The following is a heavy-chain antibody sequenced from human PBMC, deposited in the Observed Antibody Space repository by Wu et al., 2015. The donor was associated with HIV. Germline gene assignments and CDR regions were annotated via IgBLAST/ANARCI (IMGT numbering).Heavy chain of an antibody. CDR2: INPNSGGT. Sequence: QVQLVQSGAEVKTPGASVKVSCKASGYTFTGYYMHWVRQAPGQGLEWMGWINPNSGGTNYAQKFQGRVTMTRDTSISTAYMELSRLRSDDTAVYYCARVGGSSGWLGYGMDVWGQGTTVTVSS. CDR3: ARVGGSSGWLGYGMDV. CDR1: GYTFTGYY. V-gene: IGHV1-2*02. J-gene: IGHJ6*02. D-gene: IGHD6-19*01.